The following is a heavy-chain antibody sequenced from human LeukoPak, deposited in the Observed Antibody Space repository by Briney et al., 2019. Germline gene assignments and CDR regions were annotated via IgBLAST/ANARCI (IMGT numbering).Heavy chain of an antibody. CDR2: IRRKGYDRTT. Sequence: GRSVRLSCTPSGFTLGDYAMSWVRQAAGKGMEWVGFIRRKGYDRTTNYAASVKGRFTISRDDSKSTAYLQMNSLRTEDTAVYYCTRHMTTVTPYYFDYWGQGTLVTVSS. CDR3: TRHMTTVTPYYFDY. D-gene: IGHD4-17*01. V-gene: IGHV3-49*04. J-gene: IGHJ4*02. CDR1: GFTLGDYA.